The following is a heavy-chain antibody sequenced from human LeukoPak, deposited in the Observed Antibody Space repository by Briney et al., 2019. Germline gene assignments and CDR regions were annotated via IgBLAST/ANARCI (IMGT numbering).Heavy chain of an antibody. Sequence: ASVKVSCKASGYTFTGYYMHWVRQAPGQGLEWVGRINPNSGGTNYAQKFQGRVTMTRDTSISTAYMELSRLRSDDTAVYYCATWAGCSGGSCYSRTDYWGQGTLVTVSS. V-gene: IGHV1-2*06. CDR2: INPNSGGT. CDR3: ATWAGCSGGSCYSRTDY. D-gene: IGHD2-15*01. J-gene: IGHJ4*02. CDR1: GYTFTGYY.